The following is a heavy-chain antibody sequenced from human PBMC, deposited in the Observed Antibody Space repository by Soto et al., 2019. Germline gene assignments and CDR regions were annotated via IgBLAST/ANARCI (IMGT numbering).Heavy chain of an antibody. Sequence: GESLKISCKGSGYSFTSYWIGWVRQMPGKGLEWMGIIYPGDSDTRYSPSFQGQVTISADKSISTAYLQWCCLKASDSAMYDCARYWGRVRGVLAYYYYYGMDVWGQGTTVTVSS. V-gene: IGHV5-51*01. CDR3: ARYWGRVRGVLAYYYYYGMDV. D-gene: IGHD3-10*01. CDR2: IYPGDSDT. CDR1: GYSFTSYW. J-gene: IGHJ6*02.